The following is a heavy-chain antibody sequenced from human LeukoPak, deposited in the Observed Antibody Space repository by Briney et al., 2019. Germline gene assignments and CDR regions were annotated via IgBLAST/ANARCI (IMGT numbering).Heavy chain of an antibody. D-gene: IGHD1-26*01. CDR1: GFTFSSYS. J-gene: IGHJ4*02. V-gene: IGHV3-21*01. CDR2: ISSSSSYI. CDR3: TRDGSGSRKPFDY. Sequence: PGGSLRLSCAASGFTFSSYSMNWVRQAPGKGLEWVSSISSSSSYIYYADSVKGRFTISRDNANRTLFLQMNSLRAEDTAVYYCTRDGSGSRKPFDYWGQGTLVTVSS.